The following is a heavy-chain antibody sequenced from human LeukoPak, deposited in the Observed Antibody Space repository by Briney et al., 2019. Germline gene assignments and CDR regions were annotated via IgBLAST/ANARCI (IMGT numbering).Heavy chain of an antibody. CDR2: AYYSGST. CDR1: GGSISSYY. Sequence: SETLSLTCTVSGGSISSYYWSWIRQPPGKGLEWIGYAYYSGSTNYNPSLKSRVTIPVDTSKNQFSLRLSSVTAADTAVYYCARHHNWNYDYWGQGTLVTVSS. V-gene: IGHV4-59*08. J-gene: IGHJ4*02. D-gene: IGHD1-20*01. CDR3: ARHHNWNYDY.